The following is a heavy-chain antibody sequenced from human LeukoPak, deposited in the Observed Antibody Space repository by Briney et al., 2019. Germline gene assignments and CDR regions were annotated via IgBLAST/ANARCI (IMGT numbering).Heavy chain of an antibody. Sequence: ASVKVSCKASGYTFTSYDINWVRQATGQGLEWMGWINPNSGGTNYAQKFQGRVTMTRDTSISTAYMELSRLRSDDTAVYYCARGTLYSGWSYYLDYWGQGTLVTVSS. J-gene: IGHJ4*02. D-gene: IGHD6-19*01. CDR1: GYTFTSYD. CDR3: ARGTLYSGWSYYLDY. V-gene: IGHV1-2*02. CDR2: INPNSGGT.